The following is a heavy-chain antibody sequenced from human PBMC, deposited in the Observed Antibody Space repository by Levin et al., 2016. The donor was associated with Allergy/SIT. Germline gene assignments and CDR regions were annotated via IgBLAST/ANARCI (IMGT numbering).Heavy chain of an antibody. Sequence: SETLSLTCAVSGYSISSGYYWGWIRQPPGKGLEWIGSTHHSGNTYYNPSLRSRLTISEDTSKNQFSLKLSSVTAADTAMYYCVRSDIAGDAFDIWGQGTMVTVSS. CDR1: GYSISSGYY. V-gene: IGHV4-38-2*01. J-gene: IGHJ3*02. D-gene: IGHD5-12*01. CDR3: VRSDIAGDAFDI. CDR2: THHSGNT.